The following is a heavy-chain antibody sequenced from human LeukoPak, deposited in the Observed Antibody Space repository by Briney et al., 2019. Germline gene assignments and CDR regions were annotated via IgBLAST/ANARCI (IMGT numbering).Heavy chain of an antibody. CDR3: ARGASPTDYYGSGSYYNFGWFDP. J-gene: IGHJ5*02. V-gene: IGHV1-3*03. CDR1: GYTFTSYA. Sequence: GASVKVSCKAAGYTFTSYAMHWVRQAPGQRLEWMGWINAGNGNTKYSQEFQGRVTITRDTSASTAYMELSSLRSDDMAVYYCARGASPTDYYGSGSYYNFGWFDPWGQGTLVTVSS. D-gene: IGHD3-10*01. CDR2: INAGNGNT.